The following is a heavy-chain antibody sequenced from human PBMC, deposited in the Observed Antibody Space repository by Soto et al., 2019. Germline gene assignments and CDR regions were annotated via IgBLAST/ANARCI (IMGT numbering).Heavy chain of an antibody. V-gene: IGHV4-39*07. J-gene: IGHJ4*02. CDR3: AKELVGATRLRHTDSEY. CDR1: GDSISSNDHY. Sequence: QLQLQESGPRLVKPSETLSLTCAVSGDSISSNDHYWAWIRQPPGEGLEWIGHIYFNGVTYYNPSLTSRLTISKDTTNNQFSLTLTSVTAADTAVYYCAKELVGATRLRHTDSEYWCAGILVTVSS. CDR2: IYFNGVT. D-gene: IGHD6-6*01.